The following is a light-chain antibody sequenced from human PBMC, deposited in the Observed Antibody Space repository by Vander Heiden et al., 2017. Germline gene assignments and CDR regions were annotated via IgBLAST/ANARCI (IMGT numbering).Light chain of an antibody. CDR2: DAS. V-gene: IGKV1-33*01. CDR3: QQYEDLPYT. Sequence: DIHMTQSPSSLPVSVGDRVTTTCQASQAVNTYLNWYQQKPGKAPKLLIYDASNLEKGVPARFSGRGSGTDYSLTISSLQPEDFATYYCQQYEDLPYTFGQGTKLEIK. J-gene: IGKJ2*01. CDR1: QAVNTY.